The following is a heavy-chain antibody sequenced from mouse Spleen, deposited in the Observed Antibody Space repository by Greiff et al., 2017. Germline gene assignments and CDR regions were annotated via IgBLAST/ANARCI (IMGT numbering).Heavy chain of an antibody. V-gene: IGHV1-64*01. Sequence: QVQLQQPGAELVKPGASVKLSCKASGYTFTSYWMHWVKQRPGQGLEWIGMIHPNSGSTNYNEKFKSKATLTVDKSSSTAYMELRSLTSEDSAVYYCTRPLYYGNYDYYAMDYWGQGTSVTVSS. CDR1: GYTFTSYW. CDR2: IHPNSGST. J-gene: IGHJ4*01. D-gene: IGHD2-1*01. CDR3: TRPLYYGNYDYYAMDY.